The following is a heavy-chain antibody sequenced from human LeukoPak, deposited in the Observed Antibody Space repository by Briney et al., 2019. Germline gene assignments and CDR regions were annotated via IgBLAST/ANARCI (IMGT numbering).Heavy chain of an antibody. D-gene: IGHD2-21*02. CDR3: AKSPNYCGGDCYPYGMDV. V-gene: IGHV3-23*01. CDR2: ISGRGGST. J-gene: IGHJ6*02. Sequence: GGSLRLSCAASGFTFSSYAMSWVRQAPGKGLEWVSAISGRGGSTYYADSVKGRFTISRDNSKNTLYLQMNSLRAEDTAVYYCAKSPNYCGGDCYPYGMDVWGQGTTVTVSS. CDR1: GFTFSSYA.